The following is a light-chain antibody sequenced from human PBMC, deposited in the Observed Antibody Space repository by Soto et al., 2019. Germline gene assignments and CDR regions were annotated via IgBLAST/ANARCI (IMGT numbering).Light chain of an antibody. CDR2: DVS. Sequence: QSALTQPASVSGSPGQSITISCTGTSSDVGGYNYVSWYQQHPGKAPQLMIYDVSERPSGVSNRFSDSKSGNTASLTISGLHAEDEADYYCSSYTSSSTDVFGTGTKLTVL. CDR3: SSYTSSSTDV. V-gene: IGLV2-14*01. J-gene: IGLJ1*01. CDR1: SSDVGGYNY.